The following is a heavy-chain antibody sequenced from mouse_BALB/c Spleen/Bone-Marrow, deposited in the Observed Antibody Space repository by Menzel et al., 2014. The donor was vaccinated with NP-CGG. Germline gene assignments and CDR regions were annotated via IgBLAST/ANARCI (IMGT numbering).Heavy chain of an antibody. CDR3: ARERDYDYAYAMDY. V-gene: IGHV14-3*02. J-gene: IGHJ4*01. CDR2: IDPANGNT. Sequence: EVQLQESGAELVKPGASVKLSCTASGFNIKDTYMHWVKQRPEQGLEWIGRIDPANGNTKYDPKFQGKATITADTSSNTAYLQLSSLTSEDTAFYYCARERDYDYAYAMDYWGQGTSVTVSS. CDR1: GFNIKDTY. D-gene: IGHD2-4*01.